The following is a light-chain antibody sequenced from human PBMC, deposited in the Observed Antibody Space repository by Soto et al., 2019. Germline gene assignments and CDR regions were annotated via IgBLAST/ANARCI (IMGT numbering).Light chain of an antibody. Sequence: DIKMTQSPSTLSASVGDRVTITCRASQSISGWLAWYQQKPGKAPKLLIYDASSLQSGVPSRFSGSGSGTEFTLTISSLQPDDFATYYCQQYDSYPRTFGHGTKVDIK. V-gene: IGKV1-5*01. CDR1: QSISGW. J-gene: IGKJ1*01. CDR2: DAS. CDR3: QQYDSYPRT.